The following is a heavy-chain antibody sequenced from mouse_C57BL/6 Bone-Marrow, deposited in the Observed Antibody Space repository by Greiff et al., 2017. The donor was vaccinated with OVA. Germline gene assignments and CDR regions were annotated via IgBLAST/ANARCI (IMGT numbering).Heavy chain of an antibody. V-gene: IGHV5-9-1*02. D-gene: IGHD2-1*01. CDR3: TRLLDAMDY. CDR2: ISSGGDYI. J-gene: IGHJ4*01. Sequence: EVKLMEYGEGLVKPGGSLKLSCAASGFTFSSYAMSWVRQTPEKRLEWVAYISSGGDYIYYADTVKGRFTISRDNARNTLYLQMSSLKSEDTAMYYCTRLLDAMDYWGQGTSVTVSS. CDR1: GFTFSSYA.